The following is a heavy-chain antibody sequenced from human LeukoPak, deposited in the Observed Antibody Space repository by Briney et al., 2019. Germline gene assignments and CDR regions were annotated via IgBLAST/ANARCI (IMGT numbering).Heavy chain of an antibody. CDR2: INPNSGGT. D-gene: IGHD4-17*01. V-gene: IGHV1-2*02. J-gene: IGHJ5*02. CDR1: GYTFTGYY. Sequence: GASVKVSRKASGYTFTGYYMHWVRQAPGQGLEWMGWINPNSGGTNYAQKFQGRVTMTRDTSISTAYMELSRLRSDDTAVYYCARTTVFKAHNWFDPWGQGTLVTVSS. CDR3: ARTTVFKAHNWFDP.